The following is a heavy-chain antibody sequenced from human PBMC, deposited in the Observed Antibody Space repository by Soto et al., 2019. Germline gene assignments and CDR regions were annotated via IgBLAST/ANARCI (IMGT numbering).Heavy chain of an antibody. CDR3: ARDRDNWNAFDY. J-gene: IGHJ4*02. Sequence: SETLSLTYPVSGGSISSGGYYWSWIRQHPGKGLEWIGYIYYSGSTYYNPSLKSRVTISVDTSKNQFSLKLSSVTAADTAVYYCARDRDNWNAFDYWGQGTLVTVSS. V-gene: IGHV4-31*03. CDR1: GGSISSGGYY. D-gene: IGHD1-20*01. CDR2: IYYSGST.